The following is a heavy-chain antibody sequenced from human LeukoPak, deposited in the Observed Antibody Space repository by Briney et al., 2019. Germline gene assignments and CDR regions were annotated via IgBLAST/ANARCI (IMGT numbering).Heavy chain of an antibody. CDR1: GFTFSRCG. CDR2: ISNDGSSK. V-gene: IGHV3-30*03. D-gene: IGHD2-2*01. Sequence: PGRSLRLSCAASGFTFSRCGIHWVRQAPGKGLEGVSGISNDGSSKYCADSVKGRFTISSDNSKNTLHLQMNSLRAEDTAVYYCARRLGYCSSASCYVAPFDYWGQGTLVTVSS. J-gene: IGHJ4*02. CDR3: ARRLGYCSSASCYVAPFDY.